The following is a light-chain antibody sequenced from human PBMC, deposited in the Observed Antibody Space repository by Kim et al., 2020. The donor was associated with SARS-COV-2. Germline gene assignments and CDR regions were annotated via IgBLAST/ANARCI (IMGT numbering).Light chain of an antibody. Sequence: SYELTQPPSVSVSPGQTARITCSGDTLPKQYAYWYQQKPGQAPVMVIYKDSERPSGIPERFSGSSSGTTVTLTISGVQAEDEADYYCQSADSSGDYVLFGGGTKLTVL. CDR1: TLPKQY. CDR2: KDS. J-gene: IGLJ2*01. V-gene: IGLV3-25*03. CDR3: QSADSSGDYVL.